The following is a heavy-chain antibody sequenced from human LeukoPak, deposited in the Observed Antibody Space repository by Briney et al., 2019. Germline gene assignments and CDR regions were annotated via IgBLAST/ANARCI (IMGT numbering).Heavy chain of an antibody. V-gene: IGHV4-4*07. Sequence: SETLSLTCTVSGGSMTNDDRHWIRQPARKGLEWIGHIYGNGNTDFNPSLNSRLTISLDKSQNQFSLTLNSVTAAATAVYYCARGGSSSWYPLMKWGQGILVTVSS. CDR1: GGSMTNDD. D-gene: IGHD2-2*01. CDR3: ARGGSSSWYPLMK. J-gene: IGHJ4*02. CDR2: IYGNGNT.